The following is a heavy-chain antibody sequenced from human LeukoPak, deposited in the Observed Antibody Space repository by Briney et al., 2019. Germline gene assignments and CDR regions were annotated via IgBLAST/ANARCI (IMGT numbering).Heavy chain of an antibody. D-gene: IGHD3-10*01. Sequence: PSETLSLTCAVYGGSFSGYYWGWIRQPPGKGLEWIGEINHSGSTNYNPSLKSRVTISVDTSKNQFSLKLSSVSAADTAVYYCARGPRITMVRGVITFDYGGQGTLVTVSS. CDR1: GGSFSGYY. J-gene: IGHJ4*02. V-gene: IGHV4-34*01. CDR2: INHSGST. CDR3: ARGPRITMVRGVITFDY.